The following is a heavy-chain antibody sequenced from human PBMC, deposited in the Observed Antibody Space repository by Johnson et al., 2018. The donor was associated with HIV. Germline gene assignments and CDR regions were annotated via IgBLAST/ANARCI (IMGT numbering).Heavy chain of an antibody. CDR3: AKDFGLGELSYETVDAFDF. Sequence: VQLVESGGVVVQPGGSLRLSCAASGFTFDDYTMHWVRQAPGKGLEWVSLISWDGGSTYYADSVKGRFTISRDNSKNSLYLQMNSLRTEDTALYYCAKDFGLGELSYETVDAFDFWGPGTLVTVSS. V-gene: IGHV3-43*01. CDR2: ISWDGGST. D-gene: IGHD3-16*02. J-gene: IGHJ3*01. CDR1: GFTFDDYT.